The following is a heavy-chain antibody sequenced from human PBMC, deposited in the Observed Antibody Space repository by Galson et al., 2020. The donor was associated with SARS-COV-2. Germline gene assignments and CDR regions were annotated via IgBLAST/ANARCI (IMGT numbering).Heavy chain of an antibody. V-gene: IGHV5-51*01. CDR2: IYPGDSDT. D-gene: IGHD2-2*01. J-gene: IGHJ4*02. Sequence: GESLKISCKGSGYDFTGNWIAWVRQMPGKGPEWMGMIYPGDSDTRYSPSFQGQVTISADKSISTAYLQWSSLKASDTAMYYCARTIEYCSSSSCPFDKWGQGTPVTVSS. CDR1: GYDFTGNW. CDR3: ARTIEYCSSSSCPFDK.